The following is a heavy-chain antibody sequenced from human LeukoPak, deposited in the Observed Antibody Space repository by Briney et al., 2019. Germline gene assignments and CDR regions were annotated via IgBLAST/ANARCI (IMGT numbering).Heavy chain of an antibody. CDR3: AKVTTGYFDL. V-gene: IGHV4-61*02. CDR1: GGSISSGGYY. D-gene: IGHD4-17*01. CDR2: MYTSGNT. J-gene: IGHJ2*01. Sequence: SQTLSLTCTVSGGSISSGGYYWSWIRQPAGKGLEWIGRMYTSGNTNYNPSLKSRATISVDTSKNQFSLELSSVTAADTAVYYCAKVTTGYFDLWGRGTLVTVSS.